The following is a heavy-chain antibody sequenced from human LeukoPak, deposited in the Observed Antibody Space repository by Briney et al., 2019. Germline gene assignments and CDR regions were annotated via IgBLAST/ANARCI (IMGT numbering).Heavy chain of an antibody. CDR2: IGPHNNNI. CDR3: ARDPYDSSGYLNWFDP. Sequence: ASVKVSCKASGYTFTSFVVNWVRQAPGQGLEWMGWIGPHNNNIKSAESLQGRLTLTTDTSTATAYMELASLTSDDTAVYFCARDPYDSSGYLNWFDPWGQGTLVTVSS. CDR1: GYTFTSFV. J-gene: IGHJ5*02. V-gene: IGHV1-18*01. D-gene: IGHD3-22*01.